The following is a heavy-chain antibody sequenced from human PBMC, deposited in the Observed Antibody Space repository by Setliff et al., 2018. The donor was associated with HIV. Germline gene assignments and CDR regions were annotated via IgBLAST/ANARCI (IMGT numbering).Heavy chain of an antibody. J-gene: IGHJ3*02. D-gene: IGHD2-8*01. CDR1: GNTLRNNA. V-gene: IGHV1-69*10. CDR2: LIPIVDIT. CDR3: AKGPNFEDAFDI. Sequence: SVKVSCKASGNTLRNNAIGWVRQAPGQGLEWMGGLIPIVDITKSTQKFRDRVTFTADESTKTAQMELSGLTFEDTAVYYCAKGPNFEDAFDIWGQGTVVTVSS.